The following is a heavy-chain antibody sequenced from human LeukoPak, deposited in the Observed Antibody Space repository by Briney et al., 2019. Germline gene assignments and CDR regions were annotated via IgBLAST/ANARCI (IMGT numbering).Heavy chain of an antibody. CDR2: IYYSVST. J-gene: IGHJ5*02. D-gene: IGHD4-17*01. Sequence: PSETLSLTCTVSGGSISSYYWSWLREPPGKGLEWIGYIYYSVSTNYNPCLKSRVTISVDTSKNQFSLKLISVTAADTAVYYCARRQDYGDSGWFDPWGQGTLVTVSS. CDR3: ARRQDYGDSGWFDP. CDR1: GGSISSYY. V-gene: IGHV4-59*01.